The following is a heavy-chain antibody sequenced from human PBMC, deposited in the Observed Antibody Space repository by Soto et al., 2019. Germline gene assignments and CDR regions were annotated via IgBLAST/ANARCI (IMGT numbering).Heavy chain of an antibody. V-gene: IGHV3-23*01. CDR2: ISGSGQST. CDR3: AKLRSTVVVAATNY. J-gene: IGHJ4*02. Sequence: PGGSLSLSCAASGFTFSSYAMSWVRQAPGKGLEWVSTISGSGQSTYYADSVKGRFTISRDNSENTLYLQMNSLRAEDTALYYCAKLRSTVVVAATNYLGQGTLVTVSS. CDR1: GFTFSSYA. D-gene: IGHD2-15*01.